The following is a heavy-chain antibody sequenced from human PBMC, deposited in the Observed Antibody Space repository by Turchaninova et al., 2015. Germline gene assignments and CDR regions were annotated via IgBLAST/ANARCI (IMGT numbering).Heavy chain of an antibody. V-gene: IGHV1-69*06. J-gene: IGHJ4*02. D-gene: IGHD4-17*01. Sequence: QVQLVQSGAEVKKPGSSVKVSCKASGGTFSSSAISWVRQAPGQGLEWMGGILPVFGTPNYALNFQGRVTITADRSTSTAYLELSSLRFEDTALYYCAKDADGELNWGQGTLVTVSS. CDR1: GGTFSSSA. CDR2: ILPVFGTP. CDR3: AKDADGELN.